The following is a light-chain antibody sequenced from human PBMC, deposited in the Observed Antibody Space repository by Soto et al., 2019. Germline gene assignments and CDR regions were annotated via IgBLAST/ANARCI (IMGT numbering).Light chain of an antibody. CDR1: QSISSG. J-gene: IGKJ1*01. CDR3: QQYKNYWT. Sequence: DIQMTQSPSTLSASVGDRVTITCRASQSISSGLAWYQQKPGKAPNLLIYSASSLESGVPSRFSGSGSGTEFTLTISSLQPDDFATYYCQQYKNYWTFGQGTKVEIK. CDR2: SAS. V-gene: IGKV1-5*03.